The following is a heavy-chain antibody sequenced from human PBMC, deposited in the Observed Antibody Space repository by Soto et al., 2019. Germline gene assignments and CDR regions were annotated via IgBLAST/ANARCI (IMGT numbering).Heavy chain of an antibody. J-gene: IGHJ6*03. CDR3: ARGLGYCSSTSCSSPGANYYYYYMDV. D-gene: IGHD2-2*01. V-gene: IGHV4-34*01. CDR2: INHGGST. Sequence: SETLSLTCAVYGGSFSGYYWSWIRQPPGKGLEWIGEINHGGSTNYNPSLKSRVTISVDTSKNQFSLKLSSVTAADTAVYYCARGLGYCSSTSCSSPGANYYYYYMDVWGKGTTVTVSS. CDR1: GGSFSGYY.